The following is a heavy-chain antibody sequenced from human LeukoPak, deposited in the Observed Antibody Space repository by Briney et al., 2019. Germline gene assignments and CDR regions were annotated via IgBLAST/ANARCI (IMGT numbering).Heavy chain of an antibody. CDR1: GGSISGYY. V-gene: IGHV4-59*01. D-gene: IGHD3-22*01. CDR2: VYYSGST. Sequence: SETLSLTCTVSGGSISGYYWNWIRQPPGKGLEWIGYVYYSGSTNYNPSLKSRVTISVDTSKNQFSLKLNSVTAADTAVYYCARAPLSSAYNSYYFDSWGQGTLVTVSS. J-gene: IGHJ4*02. CDR3: ARAPLSSAYNSYYFDS.